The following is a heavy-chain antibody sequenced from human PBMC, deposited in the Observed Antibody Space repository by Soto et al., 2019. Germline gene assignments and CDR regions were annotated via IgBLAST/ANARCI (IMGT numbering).Heavy chain of an antibody. CDR3: ARSFNWNYMN. CDR2: TYYRSKWYN. V-gene: IGHV6-1*01. J-gene: IGHJ4*02. Sequence: SQTLSLTCAISGDTVSSSSASWHWIRQSPSRGLEWLGRTYYRSKWYNDYAASVNSRITINPDTSKNQFSLQLGSVTPEDTAVYYCARSFNWNYMNCGQGTLVTVSS. D-gene: IGHD1-7*01. CDR1: GDTVSSSSAS.